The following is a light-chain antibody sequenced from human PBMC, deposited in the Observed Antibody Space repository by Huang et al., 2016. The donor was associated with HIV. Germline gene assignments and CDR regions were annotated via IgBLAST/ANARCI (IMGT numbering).Light chain of an antibody. Sequence: IILTQSPATLSVSPGEGATLSCRASQSIGTNLAWYQQGPGQAPRLLVYGASTRATGVPVRFSGSGSGTQFNLTLISLQSEDFATYYCQHYSNWPPLTFGGGTKVDI. V-gene: IGKV3-15*01. CDR1: QSIGTN. CDR2: GAS. J-gene: IGKJ4*01. CDR3: QHYSNWPPLT.